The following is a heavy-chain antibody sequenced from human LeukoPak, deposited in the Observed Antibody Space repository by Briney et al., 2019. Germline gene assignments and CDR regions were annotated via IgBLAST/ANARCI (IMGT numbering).Heavy chain of an antibody. CDR2: INHSGSA. D-gene: IGHD5-12*01. Sequence: SETLSLTCAVYGGSFSGYYWSWIRQPPGKGLEWIGEINHSGSANYNPSLKSRVTISVDTSKNQFSLKLSSVTAADTAVYYCARVGGLLGYSGYDRPTHYFAYWGQGTLVTVSS. V-gene: IGHV4-34*01. CDR3: ARVGGLLGYSGYDRPTHYFAY. J-gene: IGHJ4*02. CDR1: GGSFSGYY.